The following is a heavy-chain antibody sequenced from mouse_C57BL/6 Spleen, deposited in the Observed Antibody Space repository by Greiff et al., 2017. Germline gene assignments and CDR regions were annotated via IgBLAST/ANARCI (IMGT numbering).Heavy chain of an antibody. Sequence: QVQLKQSGAELVKPGASVKISCKASGYAFSSYWMNWVKQRPGKGLEWIGQIYPGDGDPNYNGKFKGKATLTADKSSSTAYMQLSSLTSEDSAVYFCARGDYGYDDYYAMDYWGQGTSVTVSS. CDR2: IYPGDGDP. D-gene: IGHD2-2*01. V-gene: IGHV1-80*01. CDR1: GYAFSSYW. CDR3: ARGDYGYDDYYAMDY. J-gene: IGHJ4*01.